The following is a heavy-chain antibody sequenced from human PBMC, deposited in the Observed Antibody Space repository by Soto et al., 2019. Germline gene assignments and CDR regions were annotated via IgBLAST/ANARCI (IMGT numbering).Heavy chain of an antibody. Sequence: EVQLVQSGPEVKKPGESLKISCKASGYSFTSYWIGWVRQMPGKGLEWMGIIFPGDSDTTYSPSFQGQVTISADKSTSTAYLHWTSLKASDTAMYYCARRGRDGYYYVMEVWGQGTTVTVSS. CDR3: ARRGRDGYYYVMEV. CDR1: GYSFTSYW. D-gene: IGHD3-16*01. J-gene: IGHJ6*02. CDR2: IFPGDSDT. V-gene: IGHV5-51*01.